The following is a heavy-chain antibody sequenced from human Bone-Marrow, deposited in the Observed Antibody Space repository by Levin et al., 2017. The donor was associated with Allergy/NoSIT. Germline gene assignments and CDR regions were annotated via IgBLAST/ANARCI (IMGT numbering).Heavy chain of an antibody. D-gene: IGHD6-13*01. CDR2: IYYSGST. CDR3: ARTAYRAAGTAFRYFQH. Sequence: SEILSLTCTVSGGSISSSSYYWGWIRQPPGKGLEWIGSIYYSGSTYYNPSLKSRVTISVDTSKNQFSLKLSSVTAADTAVYYCARTAYRAAGTAFRYFQHWGQGTLVTVSS. V-gene: IGHV4-39*01. CDR1: GGSISSSSYY. J-gene: IGHJ1*01.